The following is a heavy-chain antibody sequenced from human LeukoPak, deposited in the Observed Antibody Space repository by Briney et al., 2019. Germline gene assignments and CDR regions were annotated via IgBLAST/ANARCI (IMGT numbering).Heavy chain of an antibody. V-gene: IGHV3-23*01. J-gene: IGHJ4*02. CDR1: GLTFYSYA. CDR2: ISGSGDTT. D-gene: IGHD1-14*01. CDR3: AKGHSAHGTGFDC. Sequence: GGSLRLSGAASGLTFYSYAMSWVRQAPGKGLEWVSGISGSGDTTYYADSVKGRFTISRDNSKNTLYLQMNSLRVEDTAVYYCAKGHSAHGTGFDCWGQGTLVAVSS.